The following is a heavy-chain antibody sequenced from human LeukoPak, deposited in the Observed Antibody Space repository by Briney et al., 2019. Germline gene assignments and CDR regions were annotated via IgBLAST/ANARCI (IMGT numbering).Heavy chain of an antibody. CDR1: GGSFSGYY. CDR3: ARGTYYYGSGGYSHDY. J-gene: IGHJ4*02. Sequence: PSETLSLTCALYGGSFSGYYWSCLRHPPGNGLEWIGEINHSGSTNYNPSLKSRVTISVDTSKNQFSLKLSSVTAADTAVYYCARGTYYYGSGGYSHDYWGQGTLVTVSS. D-gene: IGHD3-10*01. V-gene: IGHV4-34*01. CDR2: INHSGST.